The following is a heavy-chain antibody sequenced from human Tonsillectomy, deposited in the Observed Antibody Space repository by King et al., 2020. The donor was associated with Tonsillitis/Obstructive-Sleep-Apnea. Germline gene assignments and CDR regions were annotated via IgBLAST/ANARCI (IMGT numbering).Heavy chain of an antibody. Sequence: VQLVESGGGLVKPGGSLRLSCAASGFTFSDYYMSWIRQAPGKGLEWVSYIRTSSSSTNYADSVKGRFTISRDNAKNSLYLQMNSLRAEDTAVYYCARTKEYSVGWHYFDYWGQGTLVTVSS. CDR1: GFTFSDYY. J-gene: IGHJ4*02. D-gene: IGHD6-19*01. CDR3: ARTKEYSVGWHYFDY. CDR2: IRTSSSST. V-gene: IGHV3-11*06.